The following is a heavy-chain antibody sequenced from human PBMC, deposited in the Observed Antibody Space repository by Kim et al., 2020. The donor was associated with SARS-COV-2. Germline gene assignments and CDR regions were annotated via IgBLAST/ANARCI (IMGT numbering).Heavy chain of an antibody. CDR1: GFTFSSYS. Sequence: GGSLRLSCAASGFTFSSYSMNWVRQAPGKGLEWVSSISTSSSYIYYADSVKGRFTISRDNAKNSLYLQMNRLRAEDTAVYYCARGALGQLGWYYFDYWGQGTLVTVSS. V-gene: IGHV3-21*01. D-gene: IGHD6-6*01. CDR3: ARGALGQLGWYYFDY. J-gene: IGHJ4*02. CDR2: ISTSSSYI.